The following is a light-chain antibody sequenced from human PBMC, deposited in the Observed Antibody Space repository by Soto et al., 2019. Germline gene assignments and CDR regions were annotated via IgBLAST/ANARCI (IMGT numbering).Light chain of an antibody. V-gene: IGLV2-14*01. J-gene: IGLJ1*01. CDR3: SSYTSTSTYV. Sequence: QSALTQPASVSGSPGQSITISCTGTSSDVGGYNYVSWYQHHPGKAPKLMIYEVSNRPSGVSNRFSGSKSGNTASLTISGLQAEDEADYYCSSYTSTSTYVFGTGPKVTV. CDR2: EVS. CDR1: SSDVGGYNY.